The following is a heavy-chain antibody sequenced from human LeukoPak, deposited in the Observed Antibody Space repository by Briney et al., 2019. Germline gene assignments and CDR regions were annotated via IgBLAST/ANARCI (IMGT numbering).Heavy chain of an antibody. D-gene: IGHD3-22*01. J-gene: IGHJ4*02. CDR2: IYHSGST. CDR3: ATYYDSSGYKLDY. V-gene: IGHV4-39*07. Sequence: SETLSLTCTVSGGSIRSSYYYWGWIRQPPGKGLEWIGSIYHSGSTNYNPSLKSRVTISVDKSKNQFSLKLSSVTAADTAVYYCATYYDSSGYKLDYWGQGTLVTVSS. CDR1: GGSIRSSYYY.